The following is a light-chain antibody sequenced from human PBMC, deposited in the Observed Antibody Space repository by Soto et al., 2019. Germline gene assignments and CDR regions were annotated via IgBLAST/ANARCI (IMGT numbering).Light chain of an antibody. CDR3: QQYNNWPPLT. Sequence: PGERATLSCRASQFIGSNLAWYQQKPGEAPRLLMYDASSRATGIPARFSGSGSGTEFALTISSLQSEDFAIYYCQQYNNWPPLTFDGGTKVEIK. J-gene: IGKJ4*01. CDR1: QFIGSN. V-gene: IGKV3-15*01. CDR2: DAS.